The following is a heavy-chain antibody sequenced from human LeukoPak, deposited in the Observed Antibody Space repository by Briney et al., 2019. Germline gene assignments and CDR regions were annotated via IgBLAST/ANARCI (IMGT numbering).Heavy chain of an antibody. D-gene: IGHD1-1*01. CDR3: ARAVRPYAFDI. CDR1: GGFISSGGYY. J-gene: IGHJ3*02. V-gene: IGHV4-61*08. Sequence: PSETLSLTCTFSGGFISSGGYYWSWIRQPPGKGLEWIGYIYYSGSTNYNPSLKSRVTISVDTSKNQFSLKLSSVTTADTAVYYCARAVRPYAFDIWGQGTMVTVSS. CDR2: IYYSGST.